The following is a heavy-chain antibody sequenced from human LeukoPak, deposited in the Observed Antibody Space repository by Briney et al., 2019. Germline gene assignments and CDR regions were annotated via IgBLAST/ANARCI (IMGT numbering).Heavy chain of an antibody. CDR2: IKCDSGGT. Sequence: ASVKVSCKASGYTFTAYYMHWVRQAPGQGLEWMGWIKCDSGGTEYSRNYRGRVTMTRDTSISTAYMELTRLTSDDTAVYYCARSTVVYEPVDYWGQGTLVTVSS. J-gene: IGHJ4*02. V-gene: IGHV1-2*02. D-gene: IGHD4-23*01. CDR1: GYTFTAYY. CDR3: ARSTVVYEPVDY.